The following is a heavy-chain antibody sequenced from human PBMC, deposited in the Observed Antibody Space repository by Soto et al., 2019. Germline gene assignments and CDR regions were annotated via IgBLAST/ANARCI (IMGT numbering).Heavy chain of an antibody. Sequence: SETLSLTCAVSGGSISSGGYSWSWIRQPPGKGLEWIGYIYHSGSTYCNPSLKSRVTISVDRSKNQFSLKLSSVTAADTAVYYCARGGVDYYDSSGYYFSPYYFDYWGQGTLVTVSS. CDR3: ARGGVDYYDSSGYYFSPYYFDY. CDR2: IYHSGST. D-gene: IGHD3-22*01. J-gene: IGHJ4*02. V-gene: IGHV4-30-2*01. CDR1: GGSISSGGYS.